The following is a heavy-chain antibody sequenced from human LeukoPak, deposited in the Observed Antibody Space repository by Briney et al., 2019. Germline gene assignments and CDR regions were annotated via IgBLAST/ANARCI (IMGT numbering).Heavy chain of an antibody. CDR1: GGSFSGYY. CDR3: ARDPTITTSGDY. D-gene: IGHD4-11*01. CDR2: INHSGST. Sequence: SETLSLTCAVYGGSFSGYYWRWIRQPPGKGLEWIGEINHSGSTNYNPSLKSRVTISVDTSKNQFSLKLSSVTAADTGVYYFARDPTITTSGDYWGQGTLVTVSS. V-gene: IGHV4-34*01. J-gene: IGHJ4*02.